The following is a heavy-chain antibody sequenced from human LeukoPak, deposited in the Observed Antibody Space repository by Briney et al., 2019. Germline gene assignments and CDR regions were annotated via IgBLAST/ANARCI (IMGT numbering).Heavy chain of an antibody. V-gene: IGHV1-46*01. Sequence: GASVKVSCKASGYTFTSYYMHWVRQAPGQGLEWMGIINPSGGSTSYAQKFQGRVTMTRDTSTSTVYMELSSLRSEDTAVYYCARDLPYSNRKNWFDPWGQGTLVTVAS. CDR1: GYTFTSYY. J-gene: IGHJ5*02. CDR2: INPSGGST. CDR3: ARDLPYSNRKNWFDP. D-gene: IGHD4-11*01.